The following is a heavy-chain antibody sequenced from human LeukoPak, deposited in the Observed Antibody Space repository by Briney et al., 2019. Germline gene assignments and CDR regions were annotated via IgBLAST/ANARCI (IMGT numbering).Heavy chain of an antibody. Sequence: GESLRLSCTASGFTFRSYEMIWVRQAAGKGLEWVAYINGGGSRMLYADSVKGRFTISRDDAKNSLYLQMNSLRTEDTGVYSCARESDSGGYRFDYWGQGSLVTVSS. D-gene: IGHD3-22*01. V-gene: IGHV3-48*03. J-gene: IGHJ4*02. CDR3: ARESDSGGYRFDY. CDR1: GFTFRSYE. CDR2: INGGGSRM.